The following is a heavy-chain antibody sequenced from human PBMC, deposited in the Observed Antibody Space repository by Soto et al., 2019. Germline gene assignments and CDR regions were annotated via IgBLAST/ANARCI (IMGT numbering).Heavy chain of an antibody. V-gene: IGHV1-24*01. J-gene: IGHJ6*03. Sequence: ASVKVSCKVSGYTLTELSMHWVRQAPGKGLEWMGGFDPEDGETIYAQKFQGRVTMTEDTSTDTAYMELSSLRSEDTAVYYCATDLAITGTRAGYYYMDVWGKGTTVTVSS. CDR2: FDPEDGET. D-gene: IGHD1-7*01. CDR1: GYTLTELS. CDR3: ATDLAITGTRAGYYYMDV.